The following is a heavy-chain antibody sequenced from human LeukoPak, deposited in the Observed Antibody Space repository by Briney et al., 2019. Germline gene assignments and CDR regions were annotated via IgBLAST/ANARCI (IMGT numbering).Heavy chain of an antibody. CDR2: ISYDGSNE. CDR1: GFTFSTYP. J-gene: IGHJ6*02. V-gene: IGHV3-30*04. CDR3: ARVRAGYCTSTSCYTGMDV. Sequence: SGGSLRLSCAASGFTFSTYPMHWVRQAPGKGLEWVALISYDGSNEYYADSVRGRFTISRDNSKFTLYMQMNSLRAEDTAVYYCARVRAGYCTSTSCYTGMDVWGQGTTVTVSS. D-gene: IGHD2-2*01.